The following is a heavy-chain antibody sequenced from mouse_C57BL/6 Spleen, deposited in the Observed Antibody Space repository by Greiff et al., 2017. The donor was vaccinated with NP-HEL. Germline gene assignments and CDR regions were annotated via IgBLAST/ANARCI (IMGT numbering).Heavy chain of an antibody. CDR1: GYTFTSYW. Sequence: QVQLQQPGTELVKPGASVKLSCKASGYTFTSYWMHWVKQRPGQGLEWFGNIIPSNGGTNYNEKLKGKATLTVYKSSSTAYMQLSSLTSEDTAVYYCARTFFDYWGQGTTLTVSS. J-gene: IGHJ2*01. V-gene: IGHV1-53*01. CDR3: ARTFFDY. CDR2: IIPSNGGT.